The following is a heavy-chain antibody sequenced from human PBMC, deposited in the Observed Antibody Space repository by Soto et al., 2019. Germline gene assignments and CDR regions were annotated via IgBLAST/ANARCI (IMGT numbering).Heavy chain of an antibody. V-gene: IGHV4-30-4*01. J-gene: IGHJ5*02. CDR3: ARGYNWNYVRFDP. Sequence: SETLSLTCTVSGGSISSGDHYWSWIRQPPGKGLEWIAYISYSGSTYYNPSLTSRVTVSVDTSKNQFSLKLRSVTAADTAVYYCARGYNWNYVRFDPWGQGTLVTVSS. D-gene: IGHD1-7*01. CDR2: ISYSGST. CDR1: GGSISSGDHY.